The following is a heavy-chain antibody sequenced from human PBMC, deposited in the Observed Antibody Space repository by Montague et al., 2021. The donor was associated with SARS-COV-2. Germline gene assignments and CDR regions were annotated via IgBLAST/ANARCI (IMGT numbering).Heavy chain of an antibody. CDR3: ARNVLLWFGELYYFDY. CDR1: GGSISSSSYY. V-gene: IGHV4-39*01. Sequence: SETLSLTCTVSGGSISSSSYYWGWIRQPPGKGLEWIGSINYSGSTYYNPSLKSRVTISVDTSKNQFSLKLSSVTAADTAVYYCARNVLLWFGELYYFDYWGQGTLVTVSA. J-gene: IGHJ4*02. D-gene: IGHD3-10*01. CDR2: INYSGST.